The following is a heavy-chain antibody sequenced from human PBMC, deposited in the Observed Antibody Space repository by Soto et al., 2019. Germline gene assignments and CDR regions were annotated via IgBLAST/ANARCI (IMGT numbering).Heavy chain of an antibody. CDR2: ISSRSSNI. J-gene: IGHJ4*02. CDR3: ARDTKMLAPLIYMDH. D-gene: IGHD3-22*01. CDR1: GYTFNIYS. V-gene: IGHV3-21*01. Sequence: GFLRLSCAASGYTFNIYSVNWVRQAPGKGLEWVSSISSRSSNIDYADSVKGRFTISRDNANNSLYLQMNNLSADDTAVYYCARDTKMLAPLIYMDHWGRGTLVTVSS.